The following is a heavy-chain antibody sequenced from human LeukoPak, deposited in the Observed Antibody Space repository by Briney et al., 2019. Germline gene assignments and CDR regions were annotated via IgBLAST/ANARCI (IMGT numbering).Heavy chain of an antibody. D-gene: IGHD2-8*01. CDR3: ARDDCINGVCYVGDS. CDR1: GYRFISSG. Sequence: ASVKVSCKASGYRFISSGIIWVRQAPGQGPEWMGWISGDNGNTHYAQRFQGRVTMTTDTSTDTAYMELRSLTSDDTAVYYCARDDCINGVCYVGDSWGQGTLVTVSS. J-gene: IGHJ4*02. V-gene: IGHV1-18*01. CDR2: ISGDNGNT.